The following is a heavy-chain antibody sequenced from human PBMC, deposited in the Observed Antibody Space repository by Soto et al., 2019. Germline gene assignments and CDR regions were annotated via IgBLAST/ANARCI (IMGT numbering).Heavy chain of an antibody. CDR2: INGDGSSL. Sequence: EVQLVESGGGLVQPGGSLRLSCAASGFTFSSYWMHWVRQAPGKGLVWVSRINGDGSSLYYADSVKGRLTISRDSAKNKLYLQINSLRDEDTGVYYCARGATGYGNFDYWGQGTLVTVSS. V-gene: IGHV3-74*01. CDR1: GFTFSSYW. CDR3: ARGATGYGNFDY. D-gene: IGHD5-12*01. J-gene: IGHJ4*02.